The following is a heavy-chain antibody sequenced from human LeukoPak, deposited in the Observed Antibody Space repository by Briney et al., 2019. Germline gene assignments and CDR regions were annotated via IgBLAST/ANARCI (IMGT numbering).Heavy chain of an antibody. CDR3: ARGLDEYCGGGSCYSVCFDY. Sequence: PSETLSLTCAVYGGSFSGYYWSWIRQPPGKGLEWIGEINHSGSTNYNPSLKSRVTISVDTSKNQFSLKLSSVTAADTAVYYCARGLDEYCGGGSCYSVCFDYWGQGTLVTVSS. CDR2: INHSGST. V-gene: IGHV4-34*01. D-gene: IGHD2-15*01. CDR1: GGSFSGYY. J-gene: IGHJ4*02.